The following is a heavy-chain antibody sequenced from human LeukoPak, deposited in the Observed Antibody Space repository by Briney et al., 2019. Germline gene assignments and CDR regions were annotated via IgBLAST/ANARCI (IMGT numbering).Heavy chain of an antibody. J-gene: IGHJ4*02. D-gene: IGHD6-19*01. Sequence: SETLSLTCTVSSGSIRNYFWSWIRQPAGKGLEWIGRIYSIGSTNYNPSLKSRVTMSVDTSKNQFSLKLGSVTAADTAVYYCARGHRIAVAGRHPQNYWGQGTLVTVSS. CDR2: IYSIGST. V-gene: IGHV4-4*07. CDR3: ARGHRIAVAGRHPQNY. CDR1: SGSIRNYF.